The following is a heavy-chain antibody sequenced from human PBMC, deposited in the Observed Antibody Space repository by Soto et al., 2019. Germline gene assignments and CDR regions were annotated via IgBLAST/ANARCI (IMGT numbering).Heavy chain of an antibody. CDR1: GVSIHNSHSF. CDR3: GRVVEGATRHTDPDS. V-gene: IGHV4-39*01. CDR2: VYHNGGA. J-gene: IGHJ5*01. Sequence: SETLSLTCTVSGVSIHNSHSFWAWIRQPPGKGLEFIGSVYHNGGAHYNSSLKSRVTISVDTAHNQVSLRMRSLTAADTAVYYCGRVVEGATRHTDPDSWGQGILVTVSS. D-gene: IGHD2-21*01.